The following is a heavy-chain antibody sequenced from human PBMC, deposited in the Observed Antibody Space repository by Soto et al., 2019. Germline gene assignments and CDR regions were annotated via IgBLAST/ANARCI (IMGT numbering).Heavy chain of an antibody. J-gene: IGHJ4*02. CDR1: GFTFKDFE. CDR3: ARGFWRFNY. V-gene: IGHV3-48*03. CDR2: IDGSGTSK. Sequence: EVQLLESGGGLVQPGGSLILSCGGSGFTFKDFEMNWVRQAPGKGLEWLAYIDGSGTSKKYADSVRGRFTISRDNPNNSLFLQLSSLSAADTAIYYCARGFWRFNYWGQGTLVSVSS.